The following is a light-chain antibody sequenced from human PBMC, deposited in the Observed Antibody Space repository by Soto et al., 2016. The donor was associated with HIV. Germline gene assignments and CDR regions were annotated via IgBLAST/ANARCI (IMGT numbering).Light chain of an antibody. J-gene: IGKJ1*01. Sequence: DIQMTQSPSSVSASVGDRVTITCRASQGISSSLAWYQQKPGKAPKLLIYKASTLQSGVPSRFSGSGSGTEFTLTINSLQADDAATYYCQQYNNYWTFGQGTRVEIK. CDR3: QQYNNYWT. CDR2: KAS. V-gene: IGKV1-5*03. CDR1: QGISSS.